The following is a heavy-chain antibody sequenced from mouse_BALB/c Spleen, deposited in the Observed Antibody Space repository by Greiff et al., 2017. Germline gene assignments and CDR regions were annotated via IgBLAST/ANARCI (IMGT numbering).Heavy chain of an antibody. V-gene: IGHV1S137*01. D-gene: IGHD2-1*01. CDR1: GYTFTDYA. Sequence: QVQLQQSGAELVRPGVSVKISCKGSGYTFTDYAMHWVKQSHAKSLEWIGVISTYYGDASYNQKFKGKATMTVDKSSSTAYMELARLTSEDSAIYYCARSYGNYVDYAMDYWGQGTSVTVSS. J-gene: IGHJ4*01. CDR3: ARSYGNYVDYAMDY. CDR2: ISTYYGDA.